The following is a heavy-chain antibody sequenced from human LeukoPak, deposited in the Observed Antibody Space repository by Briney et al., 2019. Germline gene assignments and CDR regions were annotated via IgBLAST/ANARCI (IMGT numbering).Heavy chain of an antibody. CDR1: DDSITMYY. CDR3: ARGRVSSSTWYSTYYYYFCMDV. V-gene: IGHV4-59*01. CDR2: VDHTGST. D-gene: IGHD1-1*01. J-gene: IGHJ6*03. Sequence: SETLSLTCSVSDDSITMYYWTWIRQPPGKGLEWIGYVDHTGSTNFNPSLNGRVSISRDTTKNLFSLRLRSVTAADTAVYFCARGRVSSSTWYSTYYYYFCMDVWGKGTTVTVSS.